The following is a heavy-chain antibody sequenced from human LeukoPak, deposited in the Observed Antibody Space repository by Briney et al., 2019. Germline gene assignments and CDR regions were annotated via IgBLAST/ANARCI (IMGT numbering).Heavy chain of an antibody. CDR2: INPNSGGT. D-gene: IGHD3-22*01. CDR3: AREKEDDSSAQGNFDY. Sequence: ASVKVSCKASGYTLTGYYMHWVRQAPGQGLEWMGWINPNSGGTNYAQKFQGRVTMTRDTSISTAYMELSRLRSDDTAVYYCAREKEDDSSAQGNFDYWGQGTLVTVSS. CDR1: GYTLTGYY. V-gene: IGHV1-2*02. J-gene: IGHJ4*02.